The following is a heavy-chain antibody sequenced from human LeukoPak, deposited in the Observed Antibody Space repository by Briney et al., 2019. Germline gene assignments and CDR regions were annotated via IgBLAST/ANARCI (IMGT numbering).Heavy chain of an antibody. Sequence: SVKVSCKASGGTFSSYAISWVRQAPGQGLEWMGGIIPIFGTANYTPKFQGRVTMTRDMSTSAVYMELSSLRSEDTAVYYCARDQDYYGSGSYHRLDTTGLDYWGQGTLVTVSS. CDR3: ARDQDYYGSGSYHRLDTTGLDY. CDR1: GGTFSSYA. D-gene: IGHD3-10*01. J-gene: IGHJ4*02. CDR2: IIPIFGTA. V-gene: IGHV1-69*05.